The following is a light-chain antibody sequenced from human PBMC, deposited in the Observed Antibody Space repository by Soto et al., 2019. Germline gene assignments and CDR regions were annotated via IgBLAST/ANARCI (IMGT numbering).Light chain of an antibody. Sequence: DIQMTQSPSSLSASVGDRVTITCRASQTISHYLNWYRQQPGKAPKLLIYAASNLQSGVPSRFSGSGSRTEFTLTINSHHPEDFETYVCQQSSSAPYTFGQGTRLEIK. CDR1: QTISHY. J-gene: IGKJ2*01. CDR2: AAS. CDR3: QQSSSAPYT. V-gene: IGKV1-39*01.